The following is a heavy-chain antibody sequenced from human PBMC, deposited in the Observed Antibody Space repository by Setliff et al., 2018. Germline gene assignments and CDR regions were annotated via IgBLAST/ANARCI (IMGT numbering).Heavy chain of an antibody. CDR1: GYIFTNHD. J-gene: IGHJ4*02. V-gene: IGHV1-8*01. CDR3: ARGVGAVGDY. CDR2: MSPDSDRK. Sequence: GASVKVSCKASGYIFTNHDINWVRQAPGQGLEWMGWMSPDSDRKASAQKFQGRVTMTRNNSISTFYMELSSLRSDDTAVYYCARGVGAVGDYWGQGTQVTVS. D-gene: IGHD1-26*01.